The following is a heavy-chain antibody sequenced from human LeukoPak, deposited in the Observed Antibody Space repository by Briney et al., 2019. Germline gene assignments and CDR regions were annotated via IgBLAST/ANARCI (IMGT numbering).Heavy chain of an antibody. Sequence: GGSLRLSCAAPGFILTNHWMTWVRQAPGKGPEWVANINRDESEKYYVDSVKGRFTISRDTAKNSLYLQMNNLRAEDTGLYYCARNNDMDVWGQGTTVIVSS. V-gene: IGHV3-7*03. CDR2: INRDESEK. J-gene: IGHJ6*02. D-gene: IGHD1/OR15-1a*01. CDR1: GFILTNHW. CDR3: ARNNDMDV.